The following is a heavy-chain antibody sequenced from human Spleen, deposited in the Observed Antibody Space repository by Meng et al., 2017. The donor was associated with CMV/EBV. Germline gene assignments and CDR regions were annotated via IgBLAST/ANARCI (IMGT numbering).Heavy chain of an antibody. Sequence: GGSLRLSCAASGFTFGDYGMSWVRQAPGKGLEWVSAINWNGGSAGYADSVKGRFTISRDNAKSSLYLQMDSLRADDTAVYYCARNRCPHSGPARYCDYWGQGMLVTVSS. CDR1: GFTFGDYG. V-gene: IGHV3-20*04. D-gene: IGHD5-12*01. CDR3: ARNRCPHSGPARYCDY. CDR2: INWNGGSA. J-gene: IGHJ4*02.